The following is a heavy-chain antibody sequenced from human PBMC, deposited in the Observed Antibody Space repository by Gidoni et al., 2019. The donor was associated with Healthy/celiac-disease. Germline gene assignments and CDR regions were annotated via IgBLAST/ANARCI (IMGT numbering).Heavy chain of an antibody. CDR3: ARHIVEQQLALFEDY. J-gene: IGHJ4*02. CDR1: GGSISSSSYY. V-gene: IGHV4-39*01. CDR2: IYYSGST. Sequence: QLQLQESGPGLVKPSETLSLTCTVSGGSISSSSYYWGWSRQPPGKGLEWIVSIYYSGSTYYNPSLKSRVTISVDTSKNQFSLKLSYVTAADTAVYYCARHIVEQQLALFEDYWGQGTLVTVSS. D-gene: IGHD6-13*01.